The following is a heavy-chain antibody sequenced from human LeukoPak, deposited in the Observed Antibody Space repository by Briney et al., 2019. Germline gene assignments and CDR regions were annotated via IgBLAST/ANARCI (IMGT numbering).Heavy chain of an antibody. V-gene: IGHV1-24*01. D-gene: IGHD1-26*01. J-gene: IGHJ4*02. CDR3: AKSGGYALTAK. Sequence: ASETLSCTLSVYSVSVLSMHWGRQAPGQGLGWGWGFDLKDGETIYAQKFQGRITMTEDTSTDTAYMELSRLRSDDTAVYYCAKSGGYALTAKWGEGTPVTVSS. CDR2: FDLKDGET. CDR1: VYSVSVLS.